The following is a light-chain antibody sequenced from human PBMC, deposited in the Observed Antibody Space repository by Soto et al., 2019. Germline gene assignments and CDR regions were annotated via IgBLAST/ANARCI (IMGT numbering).Light chain of an antibody. Sequence: QSALTQPDSVSGYLGESITISCTGTNTDIGSYDFVSWYQQHPGKAPKLMIYEGTKRPSGVSNRFSGSKSGNTASLTISGLQAEDEADYYCCSYAGSSTFEVFGTGTKVTVL. CDR2: EGT. CDR3: CSYAGSSTFEV. J-gene: IGLJ1*01. V-gene: IGLV2-23*03. CDR1: NTDIGSYDF.